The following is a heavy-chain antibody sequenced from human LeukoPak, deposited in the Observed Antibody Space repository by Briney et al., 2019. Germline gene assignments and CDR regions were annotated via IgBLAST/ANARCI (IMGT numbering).Heavy chain of an antibody. Sequence: GGSLRLSCAASGFTFSSYAMSWVRQAPGKGLEWVSAISGSGGSTYYADSVKGRFTISRDNSKNTLYLQMNSLRAEDTAVYYCAKLVRSSSSSPFDYWGQGTLSPSPQ. CDR2: ISGSGGST. D-gene: IGHD6-6*01. CDR3: AKLVRSSSSSPFDY. CDR1: GFTFSSYA. V-gene: IGHV3-23*01. J-gene: IGHJ4*02.